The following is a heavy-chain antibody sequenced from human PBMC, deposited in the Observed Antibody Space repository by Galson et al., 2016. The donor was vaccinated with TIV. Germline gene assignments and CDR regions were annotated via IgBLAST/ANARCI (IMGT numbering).Heavy chain of an antibody. V-gene: IGHV1-2*02. CDR1: GYMFTDYF. J-gene: IGHJ4*02. CDR3: ARGYAYDYGDS. CDR2: INPNTGGT. Sequence: SVKVSCKASGYMFTDYFIHWVRQAPGQGLEWMGWINPNTGGTDYAQKFQGRVTMTSDRSISTAYMELNRLKSDDTAVYYCARGYAYDYGDSWGQGTLVTVSS. D-gene: IGHD2-2*01.